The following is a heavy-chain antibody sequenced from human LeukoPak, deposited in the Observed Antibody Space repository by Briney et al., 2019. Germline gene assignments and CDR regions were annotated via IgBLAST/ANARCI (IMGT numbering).Heavy chain of an antibody. CDR2: ISGSGGST. CDR1: GFTFSSYA. CDR3: AKVLPIVVVISAFDI. J-gene: IGHJ3*02. D-gene: IGHD3-22*01. V-gene: IGHV3-23*01. Sequence: GGSLRLSCAASGFTFSSYAMSWVRQAPGKGLEGVSAISGSGGSTYYADSVKGRFTISRDNSKNTLYLQINSLRAEDTAVYYCAKVLPIVVVISAFDIWGQGTMVTVSS.